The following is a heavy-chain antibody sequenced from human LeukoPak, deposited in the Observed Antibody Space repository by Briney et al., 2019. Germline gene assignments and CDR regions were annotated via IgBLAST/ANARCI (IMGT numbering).Heavy chain of an antibody. D-gene: IGHD6-19*01. Sequence: SVKVSCKASGGTFSSYAISWVRQAPGQGLEWMGGIISIFGTANYAQKFQGRVTITADESTSTAYMELSSLRSEDTAVYYCASSSVAGLYYFDYWGQGTLVTVSS. CDR2: IISIFGTA. V-gene: IGHV1-69*13. CDR3: ASSSVAGLYYFDY. J-gene: IGHJ4*02. CDR1: GGTFSSYA.